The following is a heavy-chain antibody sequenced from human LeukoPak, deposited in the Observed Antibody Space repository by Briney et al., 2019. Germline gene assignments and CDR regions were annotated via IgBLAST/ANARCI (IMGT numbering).Heavy chain of an antibody. CDR1: GGTFSSYA. D-gene: IGHD6-25*01. CDR2: IIPIFGTA. J-gene: IGHJ5*02. CDR3: ARDKAAAVSPFDP. V-gene: IGHV1-69*06. Sequence: ASVKVSCKASGGTFSSYAISWVRQAPGQGLEWMGGIIPIFGTANYAQKFQGRVTITADKSTSTAYMELSSLRSEDTAGYYCARDKAAAVSPFDPWGQGTLVTVSS.